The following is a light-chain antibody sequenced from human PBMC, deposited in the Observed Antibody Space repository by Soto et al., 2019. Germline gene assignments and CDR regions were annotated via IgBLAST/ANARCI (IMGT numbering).Light chain of an antibody. J-gene: IGKJ1*01. V-gene: IGKV1-39*01. CDR3: QHSFNTPRT. CDR1: QSVNRY. Sequence: DIQMTQSPSSLSASVGDRVTITCRASQSVNRYLNWYQQKPGKAPKLLIYGASSLQSEVPSRFSGSGSGTDFTLTISSLQPEDFATYYCQHSFNTPRTFGQGTRVEIK. CDR2: GAS.